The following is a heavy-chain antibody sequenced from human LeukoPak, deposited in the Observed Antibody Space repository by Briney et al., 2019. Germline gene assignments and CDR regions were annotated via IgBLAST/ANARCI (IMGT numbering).Heavy chain of an antibody. Sequence: SETLSLTCTVSGGSISSSSYYWGWIRQPPGKGLEWIGSIYYSGSTYYNPSLKSRVTISVDTSKNQFSLKLSSVTAADTAVYYCRMVVAATHPSYYYYYGMDVWGQGTTATVSS. CDR2: IYYSGST. D-gene: IGHD2-15*01. V-gene: IGHV4-39*01. CDR3: RMVVAATHPSYYYYYGMDV. CDR1: GGSISSSSYY. J-gene: IGHJ6*02.